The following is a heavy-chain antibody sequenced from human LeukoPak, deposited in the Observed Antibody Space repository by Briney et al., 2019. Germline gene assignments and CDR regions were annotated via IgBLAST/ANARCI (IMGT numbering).Heavy chain of an antibody. V-gene: IGHV3-74*03. CDR2: ISTDGSST. CDR3: AREAYGGNGVDY. CDR1: GFTFSNFW. J-gene: IGHJ4*02. Sequence: GGSLRLSCAASGFTFSNFWMHWVRQRPGKGLVWISHISTDGSSTTYADAVEGRFTISRDNAKNTLHLQMNSLRAEDTAVYYCAREAYGGNGVDYWGQGTLVTVSS. D-gene: IGHD4-23*01.